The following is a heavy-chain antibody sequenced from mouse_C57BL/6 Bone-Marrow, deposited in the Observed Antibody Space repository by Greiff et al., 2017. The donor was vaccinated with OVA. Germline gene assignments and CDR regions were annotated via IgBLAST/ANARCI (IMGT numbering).Heavy chain of an antibody. CDR1: GFTFSDYG. CDR2: ISSGSSTI. J-gene: IGHJ3*01. CDR3: ARGYYGLAWFAY. V-gene: IGHV5-17*01. Sequence: VQLKESGGGLVKPGGSLKLSCAASGFTFSDYGMHWVRQAPEKGLEWVAYISSGSSTIYYADTVKGRFTISRDNAKNTLFLQMTSLRSEDTAMYYCARGYYGLAWFAYWGQGTLVTVSA. D-gene: IGHD1-1*01.